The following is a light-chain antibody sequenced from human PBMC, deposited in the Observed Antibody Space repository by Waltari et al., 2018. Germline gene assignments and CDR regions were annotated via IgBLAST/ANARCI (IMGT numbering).Light chain of an antibody. CDR1: QSISRY. V-gene: IGKV3-20*01. CDR3: QHHFRLPAT. J-gene: IGKJ1*01. Sequence: SCRASQSISRYLAWYQQKPGQAPRLLSYGASNRATGIPPRFSGSGSGTDFSLTISGLEPEDSAVYYCQHHFRLPATFGQGTKVEIK. CDR2: GAS.